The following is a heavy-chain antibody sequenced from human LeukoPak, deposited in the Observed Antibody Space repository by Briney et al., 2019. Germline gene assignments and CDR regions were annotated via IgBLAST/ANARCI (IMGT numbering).Heavy chain of an antibody. CDR1: GFTFSSYS. Sequence: GGTLRLSCAASGFTFSSYSMTWVRQAPGKGLEWVSKICDSGGSRYYADSVKGRSTISRENYKKTRELQENGTRAETTAVYSCATPYDRTSYYPLTYWGQGTLVTVSS. D-gene: IGHD3-22*01. CDR2: ICDSGGSR. J-gene: IGHJ4*02. CDR3: ATPYDRTSYYPLTY. V-gene: IGHV3-23*01.